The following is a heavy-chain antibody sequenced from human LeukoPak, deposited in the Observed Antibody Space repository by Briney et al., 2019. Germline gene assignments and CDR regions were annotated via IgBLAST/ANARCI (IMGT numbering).Heavy chain of an antibody. CDR2: IKQDGSEK. CDR1: GFTFSVYW. D-gene: IGHD3-22*01. CDR3: ARYYDSAGYYVGRFDY. Sequence: GGSLRLSCAVSGFTFSVYWMSWVRQAPGKGLDWVANIKQDGSEKYYVDSVKGRFTISRDNAKNSLYLQMNSLRAEDTAVYYCARYYDSAGYYVGRFDYWGQGTLVTVSS. V-gene: IGHV3-7*01. J-gene: IGHJ4*02.